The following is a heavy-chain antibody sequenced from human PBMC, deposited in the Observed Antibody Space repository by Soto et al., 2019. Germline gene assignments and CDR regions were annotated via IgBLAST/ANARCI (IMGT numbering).Heavy chain of an antibody. V-gene: IGHV3-9*01. CDR3: AKDKSGYSSSCFHY. Sequence: EVQLVESGGGLVQPGRSLRLSCAASGFTFDDYAMHWVRQAPGKGLEWVSGISWNSGSIGYADSVKGRFTISRDNAKNSLYLQMNSLRAEDTTLYYCAKDKSGYSSSCFHYWGQGTLVTVSS. CDR2: ISWNSGSI. CDR1: GFTFDDYA. J-gene: IGHJ4*02. D-gene: IGHD6-13*01.